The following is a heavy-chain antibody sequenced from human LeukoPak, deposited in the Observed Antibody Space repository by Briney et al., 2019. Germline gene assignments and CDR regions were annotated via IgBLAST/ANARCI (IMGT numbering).Heavy chain of an antibody. D-gene: IGHD2-2*01. CDR3: ERDLVVVTYYYGMDV. V-gene: IGHV3-74*01. CDR2: INSDGSST. CDR1: GFTFSSYW. J-gene: IGHJ6*02. Sequence: PGGSLRLSCAASGFTFSSYWMHWVRQAPGKGLVWVSRINSDGSSTSYADSVKGRFTISRDNAKNTLYPQMHRLRAEDTDVYYCERDLVVVTYYYGMDVWGQGTTVTVSS.